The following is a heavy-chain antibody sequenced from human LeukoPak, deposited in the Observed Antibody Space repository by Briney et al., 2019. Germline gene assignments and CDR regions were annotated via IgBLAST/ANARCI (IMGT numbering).Heavy chain of an antibody. CDR3: ARGAHYHDSSEGYDY. V-gene: IGHV1-2*02. J-gene: IGHJ4*02. D-gene: IGHD3-22*01. CDR1: GYTFTGYY. CDR2: INPNSGGT. Sequence: ASVKGSCKASGYTFTGYYMHWVRQAPGQGLEWMGWINPNSGGTNYAQKFQGRVTMNRDTSISTAYMELSRLRSDDTAVYYCARGAHYHDSSEGYDYWVQGTLVTVSS.